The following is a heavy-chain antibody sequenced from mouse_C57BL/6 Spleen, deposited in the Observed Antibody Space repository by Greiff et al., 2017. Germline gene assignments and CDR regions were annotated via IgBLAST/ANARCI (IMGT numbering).Heavy chain of an antibody. V-gene: IGHV1-69*01. Sequence: QVQLQQPGAELVMPGASVKLSCKASGYTFTSYWMHWVKQRPGQGLEWIGEIDPSDSYTNYNQKFKGKSTLTVDKSSSTAYMQLSRLTSEDSAVYYCAIADTTVVGYFDYWGQGTTLTVSS. CDR1: GYTFTSYW. J-gene: IGHJ2*01. CDR2: IDPSDSYT. CDR3: AIADTTVVGYFDY. D-gene: IGHD1-1*01.